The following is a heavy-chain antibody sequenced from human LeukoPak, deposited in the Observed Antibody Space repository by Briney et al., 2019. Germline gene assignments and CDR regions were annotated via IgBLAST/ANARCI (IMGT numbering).Heavy chain of an antibody. Sequence: GRSLRLSCAASGFSFSNYGMHWVRQAPGKGLEWVAKISYDGGKEYYVDSVKGRFTISRDNSKSTLYLQMNSLRAEDAAVYYCAKDRYDYGDYDCWGQGTLVTVSS. CDR1: GFSFSNYG. J-gene: IGHJ4*02. CDR3: AKDRYDYGDYDC. D-gene: IGHD4-17*01. CDR2: ISYDGGKE. V-gene: IGHV3-30*18.